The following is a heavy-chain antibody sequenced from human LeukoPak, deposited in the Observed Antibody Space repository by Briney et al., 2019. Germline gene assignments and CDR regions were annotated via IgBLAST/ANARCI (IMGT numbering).Heavy chain of an antibody. D-gene: IGHD3-10*01. CDR3: AREANYYGSGSYFEGTFDY. V-gene: IGHV4-61*02. J-gene: IGHJ4*02. CDR2: IYSSGRT. CDR1: GDSISSGSYY. Sequence: SQTLSLTCTVSGDSISSGSYYWSWIRQPAGEGLEWIGRIYSSGRTHYSPSLKSRVAISVDTSKNRFSLRLSSVTAADTAVYYCAREANYYGSGSYFEGTFDYWGQGSLVTVSS.